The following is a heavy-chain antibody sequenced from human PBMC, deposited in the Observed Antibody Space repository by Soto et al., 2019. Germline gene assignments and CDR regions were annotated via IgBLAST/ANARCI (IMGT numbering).Heavy chain of an antibody. CDR1: GFAFSDYY. Sequence: QVQLVESGGGLVRPGGSLRLSCAASGFAFSDYYMSWIRQAPGKGLEWVSYIGTSGAPISYSDSVKGRFILSRDNARKSLYLQMNSLRVEDTAVYYCVRVSRGPMDSLVYYYSGLDVWGQGTTVTVSS. D-gene: IGHD3-10*01. CDR3: VRVSRGPMDSLVYYYSGLDV. CDR2: IGTSGAPI. J-gene: IGHJ6*02. V-gene: IGHV3-11*01.